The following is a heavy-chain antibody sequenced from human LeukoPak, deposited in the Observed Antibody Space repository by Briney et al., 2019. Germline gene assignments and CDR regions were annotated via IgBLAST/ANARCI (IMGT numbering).Heavy chain of an antibody. V-gene: IGHV4-4*07. Sequence: SETLSLTCTVSGGSISSYYWSWIRQPAGKGLEWIGRIYTSGSTNYNPSLKSRVTMSVDTSKNQFSLKLSSVTAADTAVYYCARESIVLAYPYYYYMNVWGKGTTVTVSS. CDR1: GGSISSYY. CDR3: ARESIVLAYPYYYYMNV. CDR2: IYTSGST. D-gene: IGHD2-8*02. J-gene: IGHJ6*03.